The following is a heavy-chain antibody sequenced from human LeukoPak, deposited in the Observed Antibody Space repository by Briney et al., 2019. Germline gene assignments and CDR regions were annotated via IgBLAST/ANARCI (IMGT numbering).Heavy chain of an antibody. CDR3: AKDFRAESPYDPSNFDY. J-gene: IGHJ4*02. CDR1: GFTFSIYW. D-gene: IGHD5-12*01. V-gene: IGHV3-74*01. CDR2: VNSDGSST. Sequence: PGGSLRLSCAASGFTFSIYWMHWVRQAPGNGLVWVSRVNSDGSSTTYADSVKGRFTISRDNAKNTLYLQMNSLRAEDTAVYYCAKDFRAESPYDPSNFDYWGQGTLVTVSS.